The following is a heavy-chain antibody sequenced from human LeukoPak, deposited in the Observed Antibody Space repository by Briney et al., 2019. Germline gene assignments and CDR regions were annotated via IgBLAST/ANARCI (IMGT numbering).Heavy chain of an antibody. CDR3: ARGTGAYFDY. Sequence: SETLSLTCTDSGGSISSYYWSWIRRPPGKGLEWIGYIYYSGSTNYNPSLKSRVTISVDTSKNQFSLKLSSVTAADTAVYYCARGTGAYFDYWGQGTLVTVSS. CDR2: IYYSGST. D-gene: IGHD1-1*01. J-gene: IGHJ4*02. V-gene: IGHV4-59*01. CDR1: GGSISSYY.